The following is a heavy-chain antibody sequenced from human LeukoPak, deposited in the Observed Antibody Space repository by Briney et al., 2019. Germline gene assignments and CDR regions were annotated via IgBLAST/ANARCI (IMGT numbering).Heavy chain of an antibody. V-gene: IGHV3-30-3*01. CDR2: ISYDGSNK. Sequence: PGGSLRLSCAASGFTFSSYAMHWVRQAPGKGLEWVAVISYDGSNKYYADSVKGRFTISRDNSKNTLYLQMNSLRAEDTAVYYCAKDWDGFDYWGQGTLVTVSS. CDR1: GFTFSSYA. J-gene: IGHJ4*02. D-gene: IGHD1-26*01. CDR3: AKDWDGFDY.